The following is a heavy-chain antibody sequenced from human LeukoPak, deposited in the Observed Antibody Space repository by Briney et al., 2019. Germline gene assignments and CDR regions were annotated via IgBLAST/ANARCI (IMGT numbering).Heavy chain of an antibody. CDR3: ARDGGDYYDSSGYPFHH. D-gene: IGHD3-22*01. J-gene: IGHJ1*01. Sequence: PGGSLRLSCVASGFTFRSNWMSWVRQAPGKGLEWVANIKEDGSAKNYVGSVKGRFTISRDNAKKSLYLQMNSLRAEDTAVYYCARDGGDYYDSSGYPFHHWGQGTLVTVSS. CDR1: GFTFRSNW. CDR2: IKEDGSAK. V-gene: IGHV3-7*05.